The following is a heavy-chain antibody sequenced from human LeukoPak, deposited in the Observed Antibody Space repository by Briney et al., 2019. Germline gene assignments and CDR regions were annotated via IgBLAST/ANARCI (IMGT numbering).Heavy chain of an antibody. D-gene: IGHD6-13*01. Sequence: SETLSLTCTVSGGSISSGDYYWSWIRQPPGKGLEWIGEIYHSGSTNYNPSLKSRVTISVDKSKNQFSLNVNSVTAADTAVYYCARDREIAAAGTFDYWGQGTLVTVSS. J-gene: IGHJ4*02. CDR1: GGSISSGDYY. CDR3: ARDREIAAAGTFDY. V-gene: IGHV4-30-4*01. CDR2: IYHSGST.